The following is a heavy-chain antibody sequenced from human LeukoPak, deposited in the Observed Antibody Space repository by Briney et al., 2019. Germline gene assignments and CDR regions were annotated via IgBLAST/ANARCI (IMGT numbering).Heavy chain of an antibody. J-gene: IGHJ4*02. CDR2: IYYSGST. D-gene: IGHD2-2*01. V-gene: IGHV4-39*01. CDR3: ASICSSTSCYWGG. CDR1: GGSISSSSYY. Sequence: PSETLSLTCTVSGGSISSSSYYWGWIRQPPGKGLEWIGSIYYSGSTYYNPSLKSRVTISVDTSKNQFSLKLSSVTAADTAVYYCASICSSTSCYWGGWGQGTLVTVSS.